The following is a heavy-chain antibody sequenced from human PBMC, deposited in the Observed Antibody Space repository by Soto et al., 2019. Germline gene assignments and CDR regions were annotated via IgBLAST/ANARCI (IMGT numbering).Heavy chain of an antibody. D-gene: IGHD6-19*01. CDR1: GGSISSYY. CDR2: IYYSGST. J-gene: IGHJ4*02. Sequence: SETLSLTCTVSGGSISSYYWSWIRQPPGKGLEWIGYIYYSGSTNYNPSLKSRVTISVDTSKNQFSLKLSSVTAADTALYYCARGQSSGSALFDYWGQGTLVTVSS. V-gene: IGHV4-59*01. CDR3: ARGQSSGSALFDY.